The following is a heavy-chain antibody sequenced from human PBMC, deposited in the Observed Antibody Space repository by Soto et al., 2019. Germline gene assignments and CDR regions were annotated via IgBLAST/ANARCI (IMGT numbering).Heavy chain of an antibody. CDR3: ARDQRIAFDY. Sequence: QVQLVQSGAEEKKTGASVKVSCKASGYTFTSYAMQWVRQAPGQRLEWMGWINAGNGNTKDSQKFKGRVTITRDTSASIVYMDLSSLRAEDTAVYYCARDQRIAFDYWGQGTLVTVPS. V-gene: IGHV1-3*05. CDR2: INAGNGNT. CDR1: GYTFTSYA. D-gene: IGHD6-25*01. J-gene: IGHJ4*02.